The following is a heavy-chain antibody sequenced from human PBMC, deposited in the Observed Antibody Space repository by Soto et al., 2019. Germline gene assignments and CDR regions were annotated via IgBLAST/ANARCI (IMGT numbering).Heavy chain of an antibody. D-gene: IGHD3-22*01. CDR1: GFTFSSYA. V-gene: IGHV3-30-3*01. CDR2: ISYDGSNK. CDR3: ARDYYYDSSGYSSGYFQH. Sequence: HPGGSLRLSCAASGFTFSSYAMHWVRQAPGKGLEWVAVISYDGSNKYYADSVKGRFTISRDNSKNTLYLQMNSLRAEDTAVYYCARDYYYDSSGYSSGYFQHWGQGTLVTVSS. J-gene: IGHJ1*01.